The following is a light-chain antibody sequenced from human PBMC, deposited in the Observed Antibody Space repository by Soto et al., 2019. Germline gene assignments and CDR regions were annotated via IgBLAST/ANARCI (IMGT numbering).Light chain of an antibody. J-gene: IGLJ2*01. CDR3: QTWGTGIQV. CDR1: SRHSSYA. Sequence: QPVLTQSPSASASLGASVKLTCTLSSRHSSYAIAWHQQQPEKGPRYLMKLNSDGSHSKGDGIPDRFSGSSSGAERYLIISSLQSEDEADYYCQTWGTGIQVFGGGTQLTVL. CDR2: LNSDGSH. V-gene: IGLV4-69*01.